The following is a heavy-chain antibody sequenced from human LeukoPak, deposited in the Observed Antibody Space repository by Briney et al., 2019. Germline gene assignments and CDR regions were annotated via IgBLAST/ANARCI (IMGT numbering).Heavy chain of an antibody. CDR3: ARRIAARPRWFDP. D-gene: IGHD6-6*01. CDR1: GGSISSGDCY. Sequence: SETLSLTCTVSGGSISSGDCYWSWIRQPPGKGLEWIGEINHSGSTNYNPSLKSRVTISVDTSKNQFSLKLSSVTAADTAVYYCARRIAARPRWFDPWGQGTLVTVSS. CDR2: INHSGST. V-gene: IGHV4-39*07. J-gene: IGHJ5*02.